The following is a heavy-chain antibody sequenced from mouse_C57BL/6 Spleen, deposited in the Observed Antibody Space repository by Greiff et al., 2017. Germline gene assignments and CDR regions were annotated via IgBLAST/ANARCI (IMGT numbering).Heavy chain of an antibody. J-gene: IGHJ4*01. V-gene: IGHV5-4*01. CDR1: GFTFSSYA. CDR3: ARDRWYAMDY. CDR2: ISAGGSYT. Sequence: EVKLMESGGGLVKPGGSLKLSCAASGFTFSSYAMSWVRQTPEKRLEWVATISAGGSYTYYPDNVKGRYTISRDNAKKNLSLQMSHLKSEDTDLDYCARDRWYAMDYRGQGTSVTVSS.